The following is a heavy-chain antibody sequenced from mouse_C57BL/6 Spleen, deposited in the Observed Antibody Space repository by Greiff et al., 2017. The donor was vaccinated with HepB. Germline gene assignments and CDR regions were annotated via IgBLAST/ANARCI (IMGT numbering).Heavy chain of an antibody. D-gene: IGHD1-1*02. CDR3: ARSNGPLYYFDY. J-gene: IGHJ2*01. CDR1: GYAFSSSW. Sequence: LVESGPELVKPGASVKISCKASGYAFSSSWMNWVKQRPGKGLEWIGRIYPGDGDTNYNGKFKGKATLTADKSSSTAYMQLSSLTSEDSAVYFCARSNGPLYYFDYWGQGTTLTVSS. CDR2: IYPGDGDT. V-gene: IGHV1-82*01.